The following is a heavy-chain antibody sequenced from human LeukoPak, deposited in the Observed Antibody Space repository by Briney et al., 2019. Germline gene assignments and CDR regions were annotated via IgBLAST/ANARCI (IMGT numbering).Heavy chain of an antibody. J-gene: IGHJ4*02. CDR3: ATVYGDYFYYFDY. V-gene: IGHV1-46*01. CDR1: GYTFTSYY. D-gene: IGHD4-17*01. CDR2: INPSGGST. Sequence: GASVKVSCKASGYTFTSYYMHWVRQAPGQGLEWMGLINPSGGSTSYAQKFQGRVTMTRDTSTSTVYMELGSLRSEDTAAYYCATVYGDYFYYFDYWGQGTLVTVSS.